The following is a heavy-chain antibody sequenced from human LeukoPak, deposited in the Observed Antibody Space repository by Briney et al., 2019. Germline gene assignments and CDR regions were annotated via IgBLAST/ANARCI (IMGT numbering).Heavy chain of an antibody. Sequence: PGGSLRLSCAASGFTLSNYAMSWVRQAPGKGLEWVSTITGSGGGTYYADSVKGRFTISRDNSKNTLYLQMNSLGAEDTAVFYCAKAMRGSALVFDYWGQGTLVTVSS. V-gene: IGHV3-23*01. J-gene: IGHJ4*02. D-gene: IGHD2-15*01. CDR1: GFTLSNYA. CDR2: ITGSGGGT. CDR3: AKAMRGSALVFDY.